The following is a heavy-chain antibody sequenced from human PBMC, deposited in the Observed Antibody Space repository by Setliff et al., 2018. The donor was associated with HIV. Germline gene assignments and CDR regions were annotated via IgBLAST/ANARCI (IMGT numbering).Heavy chain of an antibody. CDR1: GDSVSSRSYY. CDR2: IYYSGST. V-gene: IGHV4-61*01. J-gene: IGHJ6*02. D-gene: IGHD3-3*01. Sequence: SETLSLTCTVSGDSVSSRSYYWSWIRQPPGKGLEWIGYIYYSGSTNYNPSLKSRVTISVDTSKNQFSLKLSSVIAADTAVYYCARIFGDQGYYYGMDVWGQGTTVTVSS. CDR3: ARIFGDQGYYYGMDV.